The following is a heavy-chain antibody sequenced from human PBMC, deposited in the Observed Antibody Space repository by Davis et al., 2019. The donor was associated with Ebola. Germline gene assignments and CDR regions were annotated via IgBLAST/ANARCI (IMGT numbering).Heavy chain of an antibody. CDR1: GYTFTSYY. V-gene: IGHV1-46*01. J-gene: IGHJ6*04. D-gene: IGHD1-7*01. CDR3: ARDKLELRLGGGMDV. Sequence: ASVKVSCKASGYTFTSYYMHWVRQAPGQGLEWMGIINPSGGSTSYAQKFQGRVTITADESTSTAYMELSSLRSEDTAVYYCARDKLELRLGGGMDVWGKGTTVTVSS. CDR2: INPSGGST.